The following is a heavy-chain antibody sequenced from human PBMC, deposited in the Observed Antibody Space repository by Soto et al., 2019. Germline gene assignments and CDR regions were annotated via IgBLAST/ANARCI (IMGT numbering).Heavy chain of an antibody. Sequence: QLVEIGGGLVKPGESLRLSCAASGFNFSNYYMAWVRQAPGKGLEWISYISSRASYTKYADSVEGRFTVSRDNANGSLYLQMNSLRVEDTGIYYCARRQPRLFLDTWGQGTLVTVSS. J-gene: IGHJ5*02. CDR1: GFNFSNYY. V-gene: IGHV3-11*06. CDR2: ISSRASYT. D-gene: IGHD2-2*01. CDR3: ARRQPRLFLDT.